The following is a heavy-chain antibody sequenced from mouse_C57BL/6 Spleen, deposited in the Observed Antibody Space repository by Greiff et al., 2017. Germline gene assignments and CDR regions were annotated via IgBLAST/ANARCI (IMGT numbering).Heavy chain of an antibody. J-gene: IGHJ3*01. CDR2: INPGSGGT. CDR1: GYAFTNYL. Sequence: QVQLQQSGAELVRPGTSVKVSCEASGYAFTNYLLEWVKQRPGQGLEWIGVINPGSGGTIYNETFKGKATLTADKSSSTAYLQLSSLTSEDSAVYFCARQGQLRLQAYWGQGTLVTGSA. V-gene: IGHV1-54*01. CDR3: ARQGQLRLQAY. D-gene: IGHD3-2*02.